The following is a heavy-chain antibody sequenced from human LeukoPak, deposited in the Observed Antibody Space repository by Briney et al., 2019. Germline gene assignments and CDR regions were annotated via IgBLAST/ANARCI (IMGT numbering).Heavy chain of an antibody. D-gene: IGHD3-9*01. Sequence: GGSLRLSCAASGFTFSSYAMSWVRQAPGKGLEWVSAISGSGGSTYYADSVKGRFTISRDNSKNTLYLQMNSLRAEDTAVYYCAKDSNTAQLRYFDWSSDYWGQGTLVTVSS. CDR2: ISGSGGST. CDR1: GFTFSSYA. J-gene: IGHJ4*02. CDR3: AKDSNTAQLRYFDWSSDY. V-gene: IGHV3-23*01.